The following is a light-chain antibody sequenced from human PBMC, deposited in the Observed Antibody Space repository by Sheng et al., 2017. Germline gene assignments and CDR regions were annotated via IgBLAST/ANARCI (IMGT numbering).Light chain of an antibody. CDR2: DDT. CDR1: NIGTQS. J-gene: IGLJ1*01. V-gene: IGLV3-21*02. Sequence: SYELTQPPSASVAPGQTVRIPCGGKNIGTQSVHWYQQKTGQAPVLVVYDDTDLPSGIPDRFSGSKSQNTATLTINRVEAGDEADYYCQVWERGREYVFGSGTKVLVL. CDR3: QVWERGREYV.